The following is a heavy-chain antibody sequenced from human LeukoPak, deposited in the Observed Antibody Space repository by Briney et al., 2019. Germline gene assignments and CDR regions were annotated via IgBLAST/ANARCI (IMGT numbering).Heavy chain of an antibody. V-gene: IGHV5-51*01. CDR1: GYHFNTYW. J-gene: IGHJ6*03. D-gene: IGHD3-9*01. Sequence: GESLKISCQGSGYHFNTYWIAWVRQMPGKGLGWMGIIYPGDSDTRYCPSFQGQVIFSADKSINTAYLQWRSLKASDTAMYFCARQVDRSDYFYYVDVWGKGTTVTVSS. CDR3: ARQVDRSDYFYYVDV. CDR2: IYPGDSDT.